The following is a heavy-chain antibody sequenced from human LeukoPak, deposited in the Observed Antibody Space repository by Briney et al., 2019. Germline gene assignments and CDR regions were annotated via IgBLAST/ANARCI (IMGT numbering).Heavy chain of an antibody. J-gene: IGHJ5*02. CDR2: IWSDGSKK. CDR1: GFTFSSYG. D-gene: IGHD3-10*01. Sequence: GRSLRLSCAASGFTFSSYGMHWVRQAPGKGLEWGAVIWSDGSKKDYVDSVKGRFTISRDNSQNALYLQMNRLRVEDTAVYYCAKDRGDTGSDWFDPWGQGTLVSVSS. V-gene: IGHV3-33*06. CDR3: AKDRGDTGSDWFDP.